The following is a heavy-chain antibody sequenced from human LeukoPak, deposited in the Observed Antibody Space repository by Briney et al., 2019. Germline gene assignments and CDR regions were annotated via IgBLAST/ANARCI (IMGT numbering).Heavy chain of an antibody. J-gene: IGHJ5*02. D-gene: IGHD6-6*01. Sequence: SETLSLTCAVYGGSFSGYYWSWLRQPPGKGLEWIGEINHSGSTNYNPSLKSRVTISVDTSKNQFSLKLSSVTAADTAVYYCARAYSSSSWGWFDPWGQGTLVTVSS. CDR3: ARAYSSSSWGWFDP. CDR2: INHSGST. V-gene: IGHV4-34*01. CDR1: GGSFSGYY.